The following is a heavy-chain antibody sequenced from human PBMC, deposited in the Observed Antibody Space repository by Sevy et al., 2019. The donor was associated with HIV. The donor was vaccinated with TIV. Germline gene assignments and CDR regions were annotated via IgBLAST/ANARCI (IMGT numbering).Heavy chain of an antibody. V-gene: IGHV3-30*18. D-gene: IGHD3-10*02. CDR2: ISYDGSNK. J-gene: IGHJ6*02. Sequence: GGSLRLSCAASGFTFSSYGMHWVRQAPGKGLEWVAVISYDGSNKYYADSVKGRFTISRDNSKNTLYLQMNSLRAEDTAVYSSAKVRLELCSGDYYYYGMDVWGQGTTVTVSS. CDR1: GFTFSSYG. CDR3: AKVRLELCSGDYYYYGMDV.